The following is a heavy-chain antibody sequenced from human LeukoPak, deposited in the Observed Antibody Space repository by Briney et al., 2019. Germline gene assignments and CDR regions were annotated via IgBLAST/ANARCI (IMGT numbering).Heavy chain of an antibody. CDR2: INPNSGGT. Sequence: ASVKVSCKASGYTFTGYYMHWVRQAPGQGLEWMGWINPNSGGTNYAQKFQGWVTMTRDTSISTAYMELSRLRSDDTAVYYCARGLRGSGGSCYSYWGQGTLVTVSS. CDR1: GYTFTGYY. J-gene: IGHJ4*02. V-gene: IGHV1-2*04. CDR3: ARGLRGSGGSCYSY. D-gene: IGHD2-15*01.